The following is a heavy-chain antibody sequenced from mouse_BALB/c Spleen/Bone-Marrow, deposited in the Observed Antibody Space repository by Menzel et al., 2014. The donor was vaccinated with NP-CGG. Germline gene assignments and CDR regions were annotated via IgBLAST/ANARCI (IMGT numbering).Heavy chain of an antibody. D-gene: IGHD2-4*01. Sequence: VQLQQSGAELVRPGASVKLSCKASGYTFTSYWMNWVKQRPEQGLEWIGRIDPYDSVTHYNQKFKDKAILTVDKSSSTAYMQLSSLTSEDSAVYYCARGRDYDVFAYWGQGTLVTVSA. V-gene: IGHV1-52*01. CDR3: ARGRDYDVFAY. CDR2: IDPYDSVT. CDR1: GYTFTSYW. J-gene: IGHJ3*01.